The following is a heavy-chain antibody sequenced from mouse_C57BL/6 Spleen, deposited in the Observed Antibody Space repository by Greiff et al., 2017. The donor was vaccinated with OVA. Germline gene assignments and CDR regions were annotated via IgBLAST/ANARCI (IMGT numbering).Heavy chain of an antibody. CDR3: ARGSRGNPWFAY. D-gene: IGHD2-1*01. V-gene: IGHV3-6*01. CDR2: ISYDGSN. J-gene: IGHJ3*01. Sequence: ESGPGLVKPSQSLSLTCSVTGYSITSGYYWNWIRQFPGNKLEWMGYISYDGSNNYNPSLKNRISITRDTSKNQFFLKLNSVTTEDTATYYCARGSRGNPWFAYWGQGTLVTVSA. CDR1: GYSITSGYY.